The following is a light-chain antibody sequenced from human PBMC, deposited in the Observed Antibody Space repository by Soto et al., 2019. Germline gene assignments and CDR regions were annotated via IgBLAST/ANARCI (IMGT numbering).Light chain of an antibody. Sequence: VLTQSPVTLSLSPGERATLSCRASQSFRGLLAWYQQKPGQAPRLLIYDAYNRATGIPPRFRGSWSGTDFTLTISSLEPEDSAVYYCQQRHMWPITFGQGTRLEIK. CDR2: DAY. CDR1: QSFRGL. J-gene: IGKJ5*01. V-gene: IGKV3-11*01. CDR3: QQRHMWPIT.